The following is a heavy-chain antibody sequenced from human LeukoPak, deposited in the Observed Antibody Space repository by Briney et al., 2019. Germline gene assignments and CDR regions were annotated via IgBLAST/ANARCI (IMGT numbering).Heavy chain of an antibody. D-gene: IGHD6-13*01. J-gene: IGHJ4*02. V-gene: IGHV4-61*02. CDR3: VTQRGSSWSYYFGY. Sequence: SETLFLTCTVSGGSISSGSYYWSWIRQPAGKGLAWIGRIYTSGSTNYNPSLKSRVTISVDTSKNQFSLKLSSVTAADTAVYYCVTQRGSSWSYYFGYWGQGTLVTVSS. CDR2: IYTSGST. CDR1: GGSISSGSYY.